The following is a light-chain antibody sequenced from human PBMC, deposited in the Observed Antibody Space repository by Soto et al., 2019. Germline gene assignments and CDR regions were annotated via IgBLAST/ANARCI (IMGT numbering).Light chain of an antibody. CDR2: EVI. J-gene: IGLJ2*01. V-gene: IGLV2-14*01. Sequence: QSALTQPASVSGSPGQXITISCTGTSSDVGGYSWVSWYRQYPGKAPKLIIFEVIHRSSGVSNRFSGSKSGNTASLTISGLQTEDEADYYCSSYTSSTTPVIFGGGTKVTVL. CDR1: SSDVGGYSW. CDR3: SSYTSSTTPVI.